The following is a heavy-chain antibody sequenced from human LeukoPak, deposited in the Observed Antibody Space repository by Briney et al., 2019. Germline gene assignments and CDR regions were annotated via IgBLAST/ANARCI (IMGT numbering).Heavy chain of an antibody. Sequence: GGSLRLSCAASGFTFSSYEMNWVRQAPGKGLEWVSHISSSGSTIYYADSVKGRSTISRDNAKNSLYLQMNSLRAEDTAVYYCAELGITMIGGVWGKGTTVTIPP. CDR2: ISSSGSTI. CDR1: GFTFSSYE. J-gene: IGHJ6*04. V-gene: IGHV3-48*03. D-gene: IGHD3-10*02. CDR3: AELGITMIGGV.